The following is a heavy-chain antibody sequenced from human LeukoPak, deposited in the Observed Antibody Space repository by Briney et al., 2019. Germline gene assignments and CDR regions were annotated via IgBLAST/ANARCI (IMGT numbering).Heavy chain of an antibody. CDR3: ARDYGGKFDC. CDR1: GGSISSSSDY. CDR2: IDYCGTT. V-gene: IGHV4-39*02. J-gene: IGHJ4*02. Sequence: SETLSLTCTVSGGSISSSSDYWGWIRQPPGEGLEWIGSIDYCGTTHYNSSLKSRVIISVDTSKNHFSLNLNSATAADTALYYCARDYGGKFDCWGQGTLVTVSS. D-gene: IGHD4-23*01.